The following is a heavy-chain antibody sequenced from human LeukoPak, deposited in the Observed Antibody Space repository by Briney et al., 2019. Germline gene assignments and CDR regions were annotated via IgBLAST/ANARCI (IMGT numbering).Heavy chain of an antibody. D-gene: IGHD2-2*02. V-gene: IGHV3-23*01. CDR2: ISGSGGST. CDR3: AKVVVPAAIHRGDY. CDR1: GFTFSSYA. Sequence: GGSLRLSCAASGFTFSSYAMSWVRQAPGKGLEWVSAISGSGGSTYYADSVKGRFTISRDNYNNTLYLQMNSLRAEDTAVYYCAKVVVPAAIHRGDYWGQGTLVTVSS. J-gene: IGHJ4*02.